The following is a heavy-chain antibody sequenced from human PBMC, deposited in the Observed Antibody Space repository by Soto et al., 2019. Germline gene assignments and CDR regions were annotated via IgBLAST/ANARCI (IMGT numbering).Heavy chain of an antibody. CDR1: GFTFSSYS. D-gene: IGHD5-18*01. CDR3: ARDWYSNALAPDAFDI. V-gene: IGHV3-48*02. Sequence: EVQLVESGGGLVQPGESLRLSCAASGFTFSSYSLNWVRQAPGKGLEWVSDISTSSSNIYYADSVKGRFTISRDNANNSLYLQMNSLRDGDTAVYYCARDWYSNALAPDAFDIWGQGTMVIVSS. CDR2: ISTSSSNI. J-gene: IGHJ3*02.